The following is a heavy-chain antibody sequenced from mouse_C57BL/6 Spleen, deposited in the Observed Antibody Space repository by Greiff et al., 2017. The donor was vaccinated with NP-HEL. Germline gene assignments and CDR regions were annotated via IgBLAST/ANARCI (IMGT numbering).Heavy chain of an antibody. J-gene: IGHJ1*03. D-gene: IGHD2-3*01. Sequence: EVNVVESGGGLVKPGGSLKLSCAASGFTFSSYAMSWVRQTPEKRLEWVATISDGGSYTYYPDNVKGRFTISRDNAKNNLYLQMSHLKSEDTAMYYCARDGYYEYFDVWGTGTTVTVSS. CDR1: GFTFSSYA. CDR3: ARDGYYEYFDV. V-gene: IGHV5-4*01. CDR2: ISDGGSYT.